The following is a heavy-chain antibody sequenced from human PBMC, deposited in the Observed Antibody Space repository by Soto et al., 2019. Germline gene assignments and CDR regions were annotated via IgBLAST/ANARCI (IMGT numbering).Heavy chain of an antibody. CDR1: GFTFTTYW. Sequence: GGSLRLSCVASGFTFTTYWMSWVRQAPGKGLQWVANIRQDGGAQYYVDSVKGRFTISRDNAKNSVYLQMDSLRVEDTAVYYCVRGGHGSGSYLGSSWGQGILVTVSS. V-gene: IGHV3-7*03. D-gene: IGHD3-10*01. CDR3: VRGGHGSGSYLGSS. CDR2: IRQDGGAQ. J-gene: IGHJ5*02.